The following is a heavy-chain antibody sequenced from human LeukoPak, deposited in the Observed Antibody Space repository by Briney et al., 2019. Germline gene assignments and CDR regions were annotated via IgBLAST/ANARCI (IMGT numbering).Heavy chain of an antibody. CDR1: GFTFSSYS. J-gene: IGHJ4*02. V-gene: IGHV3-48*04. Sequence: PGGSLRLSCAASGFTFSSYSINWVRQAPGKGLEWVSYISISGNMIYYADSVKGRFTISRDNAKNSLYLQMSSLRAGDTAVYYCARDLGSVGHTYGYWGQGTLVTVSS. CDR3: ARDLGSVGHTYGY. D-gene: IGHD5-18*01. CDR2: ISISGNMI.